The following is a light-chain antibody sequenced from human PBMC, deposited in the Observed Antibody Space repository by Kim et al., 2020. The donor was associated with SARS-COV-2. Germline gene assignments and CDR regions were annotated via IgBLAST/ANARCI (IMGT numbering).Light chain of an antibody. Sequence: LSPGTIATRSCRASQSVITFFSWYQQTSGQAPRLRIYDASKRATGIPARFSGSGSGTDFTLTISSLEPEDFAVYYCHQRGNWPRTFGQGTKVDIK. CDR1: QSVITF. CDR3: HQRGNWPRT. CDR2: DAS. J-gene: IGKJ1*01. V-gene: IGKV3-11*01.